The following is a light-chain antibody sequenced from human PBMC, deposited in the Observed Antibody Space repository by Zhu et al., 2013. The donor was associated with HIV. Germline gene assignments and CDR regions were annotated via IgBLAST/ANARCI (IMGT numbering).Light chain of an antibody. J-gene: IGKJ1*01. CDR2: AAS. V-gene: IGKV3-20*01. CDR1: QSVSSSY. Sequence: EIVLTQSPGTLSLSPGERATLSCRASQSVSSSYLAWYQQKPGQAPRLLIYAASRRATGVPDRFSGSGSGTDFTLTISRLEPEDFAVYYCQQYANSIQTFGQGSRVEIK. CDR3: QQYANSIQT.